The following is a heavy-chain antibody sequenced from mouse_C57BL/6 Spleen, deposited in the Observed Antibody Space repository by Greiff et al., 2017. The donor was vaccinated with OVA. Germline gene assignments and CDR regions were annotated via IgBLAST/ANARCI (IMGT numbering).Heavy chain of an antibody. D-gene: IGHD6-2*01. Sequence: EVMLVESGPELVKPGASVKMSCKASGYTFTDYNMHWVKQSHGKSLEWIGYINPNNGGTSYNQKFKGKATLTVNKSSSTAYMELRSLTSEDSAVYYCARGSLTLGYGMDYWGQGTSVTVSS. CDR2: INPNNGGT. V-gene: IGHV1-22*01. CDR3: ARGSLTLGYGMDY. CDR1: GYTFTDYN. J-gene: IGHJ4*01.